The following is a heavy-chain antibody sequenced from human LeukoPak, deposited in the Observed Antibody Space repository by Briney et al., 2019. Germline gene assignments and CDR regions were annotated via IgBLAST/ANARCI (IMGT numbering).Heavy chain of an antibody. J-gene: IGHJ4*02. CDR2: ISSSGSTI. V-gene: IGHV3-11*01. CDR3: ARDRHYDILTESLWYFDY. CDR1: GFTFSDYY. Sequence: PGGSLRLSCAASGFTFSDYYMSWIRQAPGKGLEWVSYISSSGSTIYYADSVKGRFTISRDNAKNSLYLQMNSLRAEDTAVYYCARDRHYDILTESLWYFDYWGQGTLVTVSS. D-gene: IGHD3-9*01.